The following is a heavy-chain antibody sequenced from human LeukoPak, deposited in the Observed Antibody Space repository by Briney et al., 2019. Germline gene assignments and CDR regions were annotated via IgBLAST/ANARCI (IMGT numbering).Heavy chain of an antibody. CDR2: ISSSSSYI. Sequence: PGGSLRLSCAASGFTFSSYSMNWVRQAPGKGLEWVSSISSSSSYIYYADSVKGRFTISRDNAKNSLYLQMNSLRAEDTAVYYCARDDSSGYYYSATYWGQGTLVTVSS. CDR1: GFTFSSYS. D-gene: IGHD3-22*01. CDR3: ARDDSSGYYYSATY. V-gene: IGHV3-21*01. J-gene: IGHJ4*02.